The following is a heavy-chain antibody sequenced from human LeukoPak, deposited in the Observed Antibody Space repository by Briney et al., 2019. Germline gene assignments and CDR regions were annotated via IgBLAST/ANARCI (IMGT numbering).Heavy chain of an antibody. D-gene: IGHD1-1*01. CDR2: ISYDGSNR. V-gene: IGHV3-30*03. CDR3: ARDLGGTHDY. Sequence: QTGGSLRLSCAASGFTFTRYGMHWVRQAPGKGLEWVSVISYDGSNRYYADSVKGRFTISRDNAKNSLYLQMNSLRAEDTAVYYCARDLGGTHDYWGQGTLVTVSS. J-gene: IGHJ4*02. CDR1: GFTFTRYG.